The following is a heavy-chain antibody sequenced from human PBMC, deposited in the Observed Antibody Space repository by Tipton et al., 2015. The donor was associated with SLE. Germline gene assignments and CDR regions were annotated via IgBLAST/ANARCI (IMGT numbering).Heavy chain of an antibody. CDR3: ARVSRGYSGYEWAGFFDY. J-gene: IGHJ4*02. Sequence: TLSLTCIVSGGSITTRSYYWGWIRQPPGEGLEWIGYIYNSGSAHYNASLKSRLTISVDTSKNQFSVKLTSVTAADTAVYHCARVSRGYSGYEWAGFFDYWGQGALVTVSS. V-gene: IGHV4-31*03. CDR2: IYNSGSA. D-gene: IGHD5-12*01. CDR1: GGSITTRSYY.